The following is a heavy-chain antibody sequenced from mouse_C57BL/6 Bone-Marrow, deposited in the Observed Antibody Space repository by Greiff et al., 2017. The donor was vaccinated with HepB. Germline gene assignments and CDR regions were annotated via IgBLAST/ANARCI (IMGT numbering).Heavy chain of an antibody. V-gene: IGHV1-50*01. CDR2: IDPSDSYT. CDR1: GYTFTSYW. J-gene: IGHJ4*01. CDR3: ARWGTTVVATDYYAMDY. D-gene: IGHD1-1*01. Sequence: QVQLQQPGAELVKPGASVKLSCKASGYTFTSYWMQWVKQRPGQGLEWIGEIDPSDSYTNYNQKFKGKATLTVDTSSSTAYMQLSSLTSEDSAVYYCARWGTTVVATDYYAMDYGGQGTAVTVSS.